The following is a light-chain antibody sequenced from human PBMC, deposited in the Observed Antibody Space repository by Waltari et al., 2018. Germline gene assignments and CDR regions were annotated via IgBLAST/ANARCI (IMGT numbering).Light chain of an antibody. V-gene: IGKV1-39*01. CDR2: GAS. Sequence: DIQMTQSPSSLSASIGDTITVPCRASQHIRTYLNWYPQKPAKAPKLLIFGASSLPRGVPSRFSGSASGTEFTLTITNLQPDDFATYFCQQSFSSPWTFGQGTTV. CDR3: QQSFSSPWT. CDR1: QHIRTY. J-gene: IGKJ1*01.